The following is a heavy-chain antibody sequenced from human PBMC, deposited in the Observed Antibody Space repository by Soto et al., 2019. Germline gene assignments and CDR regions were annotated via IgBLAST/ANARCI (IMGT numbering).Heavy chain of an antibody. CDR3: AKDSTEVGAPTD. Sequence: QVQLVESGGGVAQPGRSLRLSCAASGFSFGNYGMHWVRQAPGKGLEWVAVISYDGEKKYYGDSVRGRFTISRDNSKNTVDLQRNSLRVEYTAVYYCAKDSTEVGAPTDWGQGTLAIVSS. J-gene: IGHJ4*02. CDR2: ISYDGEKK. CDR1: GFSFGNYG. D-gene: IGHD1-26*01. V-gene: IGHV3-30*18.